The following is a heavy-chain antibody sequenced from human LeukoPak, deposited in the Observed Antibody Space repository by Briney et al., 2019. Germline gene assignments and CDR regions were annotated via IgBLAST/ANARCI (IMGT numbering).Heavy chain of an antibody. CDR2: ISSSGSTI. D-gene: IGHD5-24*01. J-gene: IGHJ4*02. CDR3: ARVVGYNDY. V-gene: IGHV3-48*03. CDR1: GFTFSSYE. Sequence: GGPLRLSCAASGFTFSSYETNWVRQAPGKGLEWVSYISSSGSTIYYADSVKGRFTISRDNAKNSLYLQMNSLRAEDTAVYYCARVVGYNDYWGQGTLVTVSS.